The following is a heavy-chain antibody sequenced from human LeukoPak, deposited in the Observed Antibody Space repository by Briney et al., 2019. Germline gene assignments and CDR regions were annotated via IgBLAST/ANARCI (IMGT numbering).Heavy chain of an antibody. D-gene: IGHD1-1*01. CDR3: ANRQRDAFDI. J-gene: IGHJ3*02. V-gene: IGHV3-23*01. Sequence: AGGSLILSCAASGFPFSSYAMSWVRQAPGKGLEWVSAISGSGGSTYYADSVKGRFTISRDNSKNTLYLQMNSLRAEDTAVYYCANRQRDAFDIWGQGTMVTVSS. CDR1: GFPFSSYA. CDR2: ISGSGGST.